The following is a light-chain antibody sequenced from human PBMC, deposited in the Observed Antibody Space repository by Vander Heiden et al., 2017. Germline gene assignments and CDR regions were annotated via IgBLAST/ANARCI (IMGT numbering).Light chain of an antibody. CDR1: QSVSSY. J-gene: IGKJ5*01. Sequence: EIVLTQSPATLSLSPGERATLSCRASQSVSSYLAWYQQKPGQAPRLLIYDASNRATGIPARFSGSGSGTDFTLTISSLDPEDFAVYYCQQRSNWPPSTFGQGTLLEIK. CDR2: DAS. V-gene: IGKV3-11*01. CDR3: QQRSNWPPST.